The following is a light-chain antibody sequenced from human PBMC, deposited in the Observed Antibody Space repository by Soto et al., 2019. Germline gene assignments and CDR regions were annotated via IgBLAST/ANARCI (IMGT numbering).Light chain of an antibody. J-gene: IGKJ1*01. CDR2: GAS. Sequence: EIVMTQSPATLSVSPGERATLSCRASQSVRSNLAWYQQKPGQTPRLLIYGASTRATGIPARFSGSGSGTEFTLTISSPQSEDFAVYYCKQYNSWRTFGQGTKV. CDR3: KQYNSWRT. CDR1: QSVRSN. V-gene: IGKV3-15*01.